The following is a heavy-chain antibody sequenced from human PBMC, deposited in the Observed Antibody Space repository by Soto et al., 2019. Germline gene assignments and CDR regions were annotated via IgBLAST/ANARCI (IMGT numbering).Heavy chain of an antibody. J-gene: IGHJ5*02. CDR3: VFHFNNYQSYS. D-gene: IGHD2-2*01. CDR1: GFTFISSA. V-gene: IGHV3-23*01. CDR2: IGAGGANI. Sequence: EVHLLESGGALVQPGGSLRLSCAASGFTFISSAMNWVHQAPGKGLEWVSIIGAGGANIYYADSVKGRFTISRDDSKNTVYLQMNTLRAEDTATYYCVFHFNNYQSYSWGEGTQVIVSS.